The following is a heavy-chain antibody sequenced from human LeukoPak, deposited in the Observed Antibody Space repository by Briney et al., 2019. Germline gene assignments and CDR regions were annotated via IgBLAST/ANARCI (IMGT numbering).Heavy chain of an antibody. V-gene: IGHV3-23*01. Sequence: GGSLRLSCAASGFTFSSYAMSWVRQAPGKGLEWVSAISGSGGSTYYTDSVKGRFTISRDNSKNTLYLQMNSLRAEDTAVYYCAKVRGYDSSQFDYWGQGTLVTVSS. CDR1: GFTFSSYA. CDR3: AKVRGYDSSQFDY. J-gene: IGHJ4*02. CDR2: ISGSGGST. D-gene: IGHD3-22*01.